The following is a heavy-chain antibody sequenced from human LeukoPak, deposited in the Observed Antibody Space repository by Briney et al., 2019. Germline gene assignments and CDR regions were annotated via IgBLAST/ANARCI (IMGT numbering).Heavy chain of an antibody. J-gene: IGHJ1*01. CDR1: GFTFDDYA. CDR2: ISWNSGSI. Sequence: PGRSTRLSCAASGFTFDDYAMHWLRQAPGKGLEWVSGISWNSGSIGYADSVKGRFTISRDNAKNSLYLQMNSLRAEDTALYYCAKDKDKSPGYFQHWGQGTLVTVSS. CDR3: AKDKDKSPGYFQH. V-gene: IGHV3-9*01.